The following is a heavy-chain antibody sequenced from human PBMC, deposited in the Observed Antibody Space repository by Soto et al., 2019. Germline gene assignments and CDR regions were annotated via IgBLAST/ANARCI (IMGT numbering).Heavy chain of an antibody. Sequence: SETLSLTCTVSGGSISSYYWSWIRQPPGKALEWIGYIYYSGSTNYNPSLKSRVTISVDTSKNQFSLKLSSVTAADTAVYYCARXVHYYDSSALGYDGMDVWGQGTTVTVSS. J-gene: IGHJ6*02. D-gene: IGHD3-22*01. CDR2: IYYSGST. CDR1: GGSISSYY. V-gene: IGHV4-59*01. CDR3: ARXVHYYDSSALGYDGMDV.